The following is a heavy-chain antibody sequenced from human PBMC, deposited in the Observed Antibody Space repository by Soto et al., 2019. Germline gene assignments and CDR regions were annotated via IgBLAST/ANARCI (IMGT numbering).Heavy chain of an antibody. J-gene: IGHJ4*02. D-gene: IGHD3-10*01. Sequence: GGSLRLSCAASGFSFRNYAMSWVRQAPGKGLEWISTLTGSSSNIYYADSVKGRSAISRDNSRNTLYLQMNSLTAEDTAVYYCANGRATYGLLTHDYWGQGTLVTVSS. CDR2: LTGSSSNI. V-gene: IGHV3-23*01. CDR3: ANGRATYGLLTHDY. CDR1: GFSFRNYA.